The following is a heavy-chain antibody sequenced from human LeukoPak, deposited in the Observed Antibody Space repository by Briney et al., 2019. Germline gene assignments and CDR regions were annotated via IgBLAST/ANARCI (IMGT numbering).Heavy chain of an antibody. Sequence: GESLKISCKGSGYSFTNYWIGWVRQVPRKGLEWMGIISPDGSDTRYSPSFQGQVTISADKSISTAYLQWSSLKASDTAMYYCARLTSSWSFDYWGQGTLVTVSS. V-gene: IGHV5-51*01. CDR1: GYSFTNYW. J-gene: IGHJ4*02. CDR2: ISPDGSDT. CDR3: ARLTSSWSFDY. D-gene: IGHD2-2*01.